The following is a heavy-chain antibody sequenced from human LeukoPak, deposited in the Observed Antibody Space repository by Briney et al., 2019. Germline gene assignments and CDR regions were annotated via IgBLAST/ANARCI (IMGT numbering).Heavy chain of an antibody. CDR2: IIPILGIA. CDR3: ARGGASRLGKLSHGMDV. J-gene: IGHJ6*02. CDR1: GGTFSSYA. Sequence: GASVKVSCKASGGTFSSYAISWVRQAPGQGLEWMGRIIPILGIANYAQKFQGRVTITADKSTSTAYMELSSLRSEDTAVYYCARGGASRLGKLSHGMDVWGQGTTVTVSS. D-gene: IGHD3-16*02. V-gene: IGHV1-69*04.